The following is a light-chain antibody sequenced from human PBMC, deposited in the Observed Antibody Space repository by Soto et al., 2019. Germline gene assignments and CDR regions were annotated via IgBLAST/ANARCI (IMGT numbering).Light chain of an antibody. CDR2: AAS. CDR3: QQTQTFPFT. Sequence: DIQMTQSPSSVSASVGDRVTITCRASQPINSWLAWYQQKLGKAPKLLIYAASSLQSGVPSRFSGSGSGTDFTLTINSLQPEDFATYYCQQTQTFPFTFCGGTKVEIK. CDR1: QPINSW. V-gene: IGKV1D-12*01. J-gene: IGKJ4*01.